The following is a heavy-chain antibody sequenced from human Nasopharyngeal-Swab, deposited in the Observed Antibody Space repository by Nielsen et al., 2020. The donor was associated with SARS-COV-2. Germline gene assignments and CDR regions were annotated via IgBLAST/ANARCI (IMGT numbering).Heavy chain of an antibody. V-gene: IGHV1-18*01. Sequence: ASVKVSYKASGYTFTSYGISWVRQAPGQGLEWMGWISAYNGNTNYAQKLQGRVTMTTDTSTSTAYMELRSLRSDDTAVYYCAREPPLGYCSSTSCPGWFDPWGQGTLVTVSS. CDR2: ISAYNGNT. CDR1: GYTFTSYG. D-gene: IGHD2-2*01. J-gene: IGHJ5*02. CDR3: AREPPLGYCSSTSCPGWFDP.